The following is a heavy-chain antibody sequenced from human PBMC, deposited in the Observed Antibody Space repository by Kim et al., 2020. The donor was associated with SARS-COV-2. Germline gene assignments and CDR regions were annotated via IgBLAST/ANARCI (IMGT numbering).Heavy chain of an antibody. CDR2: ISSSGST. Sequence: SETLSLTCTVSGGSITSAYYSWSWIRQPAGQGLEWIGRISSSGSTNYNPSLKSRVTISIDTSKNQFSLNVTSVTAADTAMYYCARDRTGNWFDPWGQGTLVTVSS. CDR1: GGSITSAYYS. V-gene: IGHV4-61*02. CDR3: ARDRTGNWFDP. J-gene: IGHJ5*02.